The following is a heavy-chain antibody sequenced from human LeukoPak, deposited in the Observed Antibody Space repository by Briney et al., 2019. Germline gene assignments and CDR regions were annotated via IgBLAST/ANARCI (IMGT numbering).Heavy chain of an antibody. D-gene: IGHD2/OR15-2a*01. CDR2: ISCDGSNK. CDR1: GFTFSSYA. Sequence: GGSLRLSCAASGFTFSSYAMHWVRQAPGKGLEWVAVISCDGSNKYYADSVKGRFTISRDNSKNTLYLQMNSLRAEDTAVYYCARDDDGTFDYWGQGTLVTVSS. V-gene: IGHV3-30*04. J-gene: IGHJ4*02. CDR3: ARDDDGTFDY.